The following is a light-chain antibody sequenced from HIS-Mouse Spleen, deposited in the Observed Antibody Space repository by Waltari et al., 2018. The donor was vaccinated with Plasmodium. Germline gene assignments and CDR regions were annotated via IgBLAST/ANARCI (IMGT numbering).Light chain of an antibody. CDR3: QSADSSGTPNWV. Sequence: SYELTQPPSVSVSPGQTARITCSGDALPTKYVYLSQQKSGQAPVLVIYEDSKRPSGIPERFSGSSSGTMATLTISGAQVEDEADYYCQSADSSGTPNWVFGGGTKLTVL. CDR1: ALPTKY. J-gene: IGLJ3*02. V-gene: IGLV3-10*01. CDR2: EDS.